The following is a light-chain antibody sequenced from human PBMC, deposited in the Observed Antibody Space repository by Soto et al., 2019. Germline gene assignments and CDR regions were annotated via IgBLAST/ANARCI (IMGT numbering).Light chain of an antibody. CDR3: AVWGDSLNAFVV. CDR1: NSNIGSYT. J-gene: IGLJ2*01. Sequence: QPVLTQPPSASGTPGQRVSISCSGSNSNIGSYTVNWYQQLPGTAPKLLIYSNNQRPSGVPDRFSGSKSGTSASLAIRGLQSEDEADYYCAVWGDSLNAFVVFGGGTKLTVL. V-gene: IGLV1-44*01. CDR2: SNN.